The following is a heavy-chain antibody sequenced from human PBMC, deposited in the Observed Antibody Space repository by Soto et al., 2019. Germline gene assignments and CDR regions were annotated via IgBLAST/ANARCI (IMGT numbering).Heavy chain of an antibody. Sequence: EVQLVESGGGLVQPGGSLKLSCAASGFTFSVSAMHWVRQASGKGLEWVGRVRSKGNNYATTYAASVKGRFTISRDDSKNTAYLQMNSLKTEDTAVXXXXXXXXXXXXYFDLWGRGTLVTVSS. J-gene: IGHJ2*01. CDR2: VRSKGNNYAT. CDR1: GFTFSVSA. CDR3: XXXXXXXXXYFDL. V-gene: IGHV3-73*02.